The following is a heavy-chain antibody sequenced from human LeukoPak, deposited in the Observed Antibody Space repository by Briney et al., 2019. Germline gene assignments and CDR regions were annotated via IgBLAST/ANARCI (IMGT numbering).Heavy chain of an antibody. Sequence: TSQTLSPTCTVSGGSISSSSYYWGWIRQPPGKGLEWIGSIYYSGSTNYNPSLKSRVTISVDTSKNQFSLKLSSVTAADTAVYYCARWPGRGRIDYWGQGTLVTVSS. CDR1: GGSISSSSYY. CDR2: IYYSGST. CDR3: ARWPGRGRIDY. D-gene: IGHD3/OR15-3a*01. J-gene: IGHJ4*02. V-gene: IGHV4-39*07.